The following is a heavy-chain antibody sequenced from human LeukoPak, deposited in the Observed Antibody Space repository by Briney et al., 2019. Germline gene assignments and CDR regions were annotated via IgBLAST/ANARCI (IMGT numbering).Heavy chain of an antibody. D-gene: IGHD3-22*01. Sequence: SQTLSLTCTVSGGSISSGGYYWSWIRQHPGKGLEWIGYIYYSGSTYYNPSLKSRVTISVDTSKNQFSLKLSSVTAADTAVYYCARVILDYYDSSGYYKLTRTDAFDIWGQGTMVTVSS. CDR2: IYYSGST. CDR3: ARVILDYYDSSGYYKLTRTDAFDI. V-gene: IGHV4-31*03. CDR1: GGSISSGGYY. J-gene: IGHJ3*02.